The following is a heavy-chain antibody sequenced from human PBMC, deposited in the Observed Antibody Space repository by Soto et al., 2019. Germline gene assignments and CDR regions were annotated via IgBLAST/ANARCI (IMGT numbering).Heavy chain of an antibody. D-gene: IGHD3-10*01. V-gene: IGHV3-23*01. J-gene: IGHJ3*02. CDR2: ISGSGGST. Sequence: GGSLSLSCAASGFTFSSYAMSWVRQAPGKGLEWVSAISGSGGSTYYADSVKGWFTISRDNSKNTLYLQMNSLRAEDTAVYYCAKSPPPVRITMVRGVNDAFDIWGQGTMVTVSS. CDR3: AKSPPPVRITMVRGVNDAFDI. CDR1: GFTFSSYA.